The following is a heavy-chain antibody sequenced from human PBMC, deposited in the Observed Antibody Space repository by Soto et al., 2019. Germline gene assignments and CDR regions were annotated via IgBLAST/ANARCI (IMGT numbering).Heavy chain of an antibody. V-gene: IGHV4-34*01. Sequence: QVQLQQWGAGLLKPSETLSLTCAVYGGSFSGYYWSWIRQPPGKGLEWIGEINHSGSTNYNPSLKNRVTRTVDTSKNQVSLKLSSVTAADTAVYYCARRRHPLGHGSGSYGYWGQGTLVTVSS. CDR2: INHSGST. D-gene: IGHD3-10*01. CDR1: GGSFSGYY. CDR3: ARRRHPLGHGSGSYGY. J-gene: IGHJ4*02.